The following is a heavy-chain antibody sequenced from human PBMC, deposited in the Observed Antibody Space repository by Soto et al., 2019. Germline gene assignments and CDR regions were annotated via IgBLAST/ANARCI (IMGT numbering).Heavy chain of an antibody. CDR1: GGTFGSYG. V-gene: IGHV1-69*06. CDR2: IIPIFGSA. J-gene: IGHJ5*02. CDR3: ARVGPPADP. Sequence: ASVKVSCKASGGTFGSYGLSWVRQAPGQGLEWMGGIIPIFGSANYAQKFQGRVTITADISASTAYMELSSLRSEDTAVYYCARVGPPADPWGQGTLVTVSS.